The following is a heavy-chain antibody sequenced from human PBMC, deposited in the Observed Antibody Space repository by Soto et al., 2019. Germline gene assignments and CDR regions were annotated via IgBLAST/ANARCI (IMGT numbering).Heavy chain of an antibody. CDR3: AIEKVGATSIHVFDI. D-gene: IGHD1-26*01. CDR1: GFIFSTYV. V-gene: IGHV3-33*03. Sequence: PGGSLRLSCAASGFIFSTYVMHWVRQAPGKGLEWVALIWYDGNNKFYPDSVKGRFTISRDNSKNTLYVQMHSLRAEDTAVYYCAIEKVGATSIHVFDIWGQGTMVTVSS. CDR2: IWYDGNNK. J-gene: IGHJ3*02.